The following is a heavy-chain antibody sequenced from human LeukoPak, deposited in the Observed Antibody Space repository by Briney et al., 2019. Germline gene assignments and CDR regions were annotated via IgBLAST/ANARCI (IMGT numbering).Heavy chain of an antibody. CDR3: ARYFHGSEKAYFDY. Sequence: PSETLSLTCTVSGGSLSSYYWSWIRQPPGKGLEWIGYIYYSGITNFNPSLKSRVTMSVDTSKNQFSLSLSSVTAADTAIYYCARYFHGSEKAYFDYWGQGTLVTVSS. V-gene: IGHV4-59*08. J-gene: IGHJ4*02. CDR1: GGSLSSYY. CDR2: IYYSGIT. D-gene: IGHD3-10*01.